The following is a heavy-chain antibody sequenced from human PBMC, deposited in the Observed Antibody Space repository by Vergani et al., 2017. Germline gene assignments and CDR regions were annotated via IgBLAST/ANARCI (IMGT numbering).Heavy chain of an antibody. Sequence: QVQLQESGPGLVKPSQTLSLTCTVSGGSISSGSYYWSWIRQPAGKGLEWIGRIYTSGSTNYNPSLKSRVTISVDTSKNQFSLKLSPVTAADTAVYYCARGSVVVPRKDYYMDVWGKGP. J-gene: IGHJ6*03. CDR3: ARGSVVVPRKDYYMDV. D-gene: IGHD2-2*01. V-gene: IGHV4-61*02. CDR1: GGSISSGSYY. CDR2: IYTSGST.